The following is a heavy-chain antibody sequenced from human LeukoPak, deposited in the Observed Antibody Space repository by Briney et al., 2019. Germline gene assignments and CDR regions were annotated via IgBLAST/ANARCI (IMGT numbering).Heavy chain of an antibody. V-gene: IGHV1-69*04. Sequence: SVKVSCKASGGTFSSYAISWVRQAPGQGLEWMGRIVPILGIANYAQKFQGRVTITADKSTSTAYMELSSLRSEDTAVYYCARMDRGSSSPNLWGQGTLVTVSS. CDR1: GGTFSSYA. CDR3: ARMDRGSSSPNL. D-gene: IGHD6-6*01. J-gene: IGHJ5*02. CDR2: IVPILGIA.